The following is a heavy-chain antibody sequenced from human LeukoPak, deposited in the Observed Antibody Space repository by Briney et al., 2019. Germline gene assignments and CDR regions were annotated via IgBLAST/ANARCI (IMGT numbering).Heavy chain of an antibody. J-gene: IGHJ4*02. CDR1: GYIFTNYW. CDR3: AQGVSSDYFDY. Sequence: GESLKISCKGSGYIFTNYWIAWVRQMPGKGLEWMGIMYSGDSDTRYSPSFQGLVTISADKSISTAYLQWSSLKASDTAMYYCAQGVSSDYFDYWAQGTLVTVSS. V-gene: IGHV5-51*01. CDR2: MYSGDSDT. D-gene: IGHD6-19*01.